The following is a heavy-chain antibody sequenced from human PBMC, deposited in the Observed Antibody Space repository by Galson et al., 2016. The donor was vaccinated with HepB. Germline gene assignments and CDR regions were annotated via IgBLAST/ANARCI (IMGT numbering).Heavy chain of an antibody. D-gene: IGHD6-19*01. CDR2: IYSGGST. CDR3: ARGHSGGWYSEMGPLCYLDY. Sequence: SLRLSCAASGLSVSINYMSWVRQAPGKGLEWVSVIYSGGSTFYADSVQGRFTISRDNSKNTLYLQMNSLRSEDTAVYYCARGHSGGWYSEMGPLCYLDYWGQGTLVTVSS. J-gene: IGHJ4*02. CDR1: GLSVSINY. V-gene: IGHV3-66*02.